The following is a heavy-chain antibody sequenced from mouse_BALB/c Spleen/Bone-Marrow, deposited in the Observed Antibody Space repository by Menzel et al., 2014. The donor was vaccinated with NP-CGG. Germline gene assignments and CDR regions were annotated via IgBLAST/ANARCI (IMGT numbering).Heavy chain of an antibody. Sequence: QVQLQQSGPGLVSPSQSLSITCTVSGFPLSGYGVHWVRQCPGKGLEWLGIIWAGGGTNYNSALMSRLSISKDNSKSQVFLKMNSLQTDDTAMYYCARGDYGSTYWFAYWGQGTLVTVSA. J-gene: IGHJ3*01. D-gene: IGHD1-1*01. CDR2: IWAGGGT. V-gene: IGHV2-9*02. CDR1: GFPLSGYG. CDR3: ARGDYGSTYWFAY.